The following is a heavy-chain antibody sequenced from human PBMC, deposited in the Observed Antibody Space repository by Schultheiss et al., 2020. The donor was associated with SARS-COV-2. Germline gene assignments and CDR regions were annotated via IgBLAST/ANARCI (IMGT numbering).Heavy chain of an antibody. Sequence: GGSLRLSCAASGFTFSSYAMSWVRQAPGKGLEWVAVISYDGSNKYYADSVKGRFTISRDNSKNTLYLQMNSLRAEDTAVYYCARGIMYYYGSGSYNWFDPWGQGTLVTVSS. D-gene: IGHD3-10*01. V-gene: IGHV3-30*07. CDR3: ARGIMYYYGSGSYNWFDP. CDR2: ISYDGSNK. J-gene: IGHJ5*02. CDR1: GFTFSSYA.